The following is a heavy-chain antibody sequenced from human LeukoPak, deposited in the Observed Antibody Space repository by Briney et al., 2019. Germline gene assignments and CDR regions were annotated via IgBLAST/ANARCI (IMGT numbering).Heavy chain of an antibody. J-gene: IGHJ4*02. D-gene: IGHD3-3*01. CDR3: AREGGTIFGVLYYFDY. CDR1: GGSISSYY. Sequence: PSETLSLTCTVSGGSISSYYWSWIRQPAGKGLEWIGRIYTSGSTNYNPSLKSRVTMSVDTSKNQFSLKLSSVTAADTAVYYCAREGGTIFGVLYYFDYWGQGTLVTVSS. CDR2: IYTSGST. V-gene: IGHV4-4*07.